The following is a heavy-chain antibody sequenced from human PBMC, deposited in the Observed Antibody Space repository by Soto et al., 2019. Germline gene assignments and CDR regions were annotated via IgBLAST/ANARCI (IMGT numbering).Heavy chain of an antibody. V-gene: IGHV4-31*03. CDR2: IYYSGGT. Sequence: SETLSLTCTVSGGSISSGGYYWSWIRQHPGKGLEWIGYIYYSGGTYYNPSLKSRVTISVDTSKNQFSLKLSSVTAADTAVYYCARSPGSSSPYDYWGQGTLVTVSS. CDR3: ARSPGSSSPYDY. J-gene: IGHJ4*02. D-gene: IGHD6-6*01. CDR1: GGSISSGGYY.